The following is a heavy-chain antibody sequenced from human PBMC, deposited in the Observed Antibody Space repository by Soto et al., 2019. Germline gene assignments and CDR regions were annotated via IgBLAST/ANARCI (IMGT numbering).Heavy chain of an antibody. CDR3: ARRASR. D-gene: IGHD1-26*01. V-gene: IGHV3-48*03. CDR1: GFTVSTSE. CDR2: IHPSGQPI. Sequence: EVQLVESGGGLIQPGWSLRLSCAASGFTVSTSEMYWVRQAPGKGLEWVSYIHPSGQPIFYADSVKGRFTISRDNAKNSLYLQMSSLRAEDSAVYYCARRASRWGQGTMVTVSS. J-gene: IGHJ3*01.